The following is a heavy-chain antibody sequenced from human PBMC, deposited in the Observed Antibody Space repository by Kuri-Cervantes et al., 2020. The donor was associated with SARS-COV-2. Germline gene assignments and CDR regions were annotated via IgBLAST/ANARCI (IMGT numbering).Heavy chain of an antibody. CDR1: GFTFSSYA. J-gene: IGHJ6*03. Sequence: GGSLRLSCAASGFTFSSYAMSWVRQAPGKGLEWVSAISGSGGSTYYADSVKGRFSISRDTSNNTLFLQMNSLRAEDTAVHYCAKPRGGDFWNSYYPYSYYMDVWGKGTTVTVSS. CDR2: ISGSGGST. D-gene: IGHD3-3*01. CDR3: AKPRGGDFWNSYYPYSYYMDV. V-gene: IGHV3-23*01.